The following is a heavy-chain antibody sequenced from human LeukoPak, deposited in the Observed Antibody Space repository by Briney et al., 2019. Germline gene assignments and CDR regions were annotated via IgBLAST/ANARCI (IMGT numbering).Heavy chain of an antibody. CDR3: ARDRLRGGFDY. V-gene: IGHV4-30-2*01. CDR2: IYHSGST. Sequence: SQTLSLTCTVSGGSISSGGYYWSWIRQPPGKGLEWIGYIYHSGSTYYNPSLKSRVTISVDTSKNQFSLKLSSVTAADTAVYYCARDRLRGGFDYWGQGTLVTVSS. CDR1: GGSISSGGYY. D-gene: IGHD3-3*01. J-gene: IGHJ4*02.